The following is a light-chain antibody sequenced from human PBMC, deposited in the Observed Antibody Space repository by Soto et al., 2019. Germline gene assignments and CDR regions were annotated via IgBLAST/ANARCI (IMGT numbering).Light chain of an antibody. V-gene: IGLV2-14*01. CDR1: SSDVGGYNY. CDR3: SSYTRSSTYV. CDR2: DVS. J-gene: IGLJ1*01. Sequence: SALTQPASVSGSPGQSITISCTGTSSDVGGYNYVSWYQQHPGKAPKLMIYDVSNRPSGVSNRFSGSKSGNTASLTISGLQAEDEADYYCSSYTRSSTYVFGNGTKVTV.